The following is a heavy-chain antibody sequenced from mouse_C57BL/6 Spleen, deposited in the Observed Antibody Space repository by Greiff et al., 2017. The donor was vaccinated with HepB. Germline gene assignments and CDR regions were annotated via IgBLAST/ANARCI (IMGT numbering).Heavy chain of an antibody. CDR1: GFTFSSYA. V-gene: IGHV5-4*01. D-gene: IGHD1-1*01. CDR2: ISDGGSYT. J-gene: IGHJ1*03. CDR3: ERDQTTEERYFGV. Sequence: DVKLVESGGGLVKPGGSLKLSCAASGFTFSSYAMSWVRQTPEKRLEWVATISDGGSYTYYPDNVKGRFTIARDNAENNLYLQMSQLKSEDTAMYYCERDQTTEERYFGVWGTGTTVTVAS.